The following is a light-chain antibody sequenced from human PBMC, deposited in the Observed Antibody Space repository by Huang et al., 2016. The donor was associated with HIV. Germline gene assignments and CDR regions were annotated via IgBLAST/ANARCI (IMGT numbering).Light chain of an antibody. CDR2: DAS. Sequence: EIVLTQSPATLSLSPGERATLSCRASQSVSSYLAWYQQKPGQAPRLLIYDASNRASGIPGRFSGSGSGTNCTLTISSLGPEDFAVYYYQPRSNWQTFGQGTKVEIK. J-gene: IGKJ1*01. V-gene: IGKV3-11*01. CDR1: QSVSSY. CDR3: QPRSNWQT.